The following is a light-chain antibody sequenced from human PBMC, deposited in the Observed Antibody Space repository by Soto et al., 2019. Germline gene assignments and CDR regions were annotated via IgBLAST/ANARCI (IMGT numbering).Light chain of an antibody. CDR1: QSIAIY. CDR2: AAS. Sequence: DIQMTQSPSSLSASVGDRVTITCRASQSIAIYLNWYQQKPGKAPKLLIYAASSLQSGVPSRFSGSGSGTDFTLTISSLQPEDFASYYCQQSYRLPRTFGQGTKVEIK. J-gene: IGKJ1*01. V-gene: IGKV1-39*01. CDR3: QQSYRLPRT.